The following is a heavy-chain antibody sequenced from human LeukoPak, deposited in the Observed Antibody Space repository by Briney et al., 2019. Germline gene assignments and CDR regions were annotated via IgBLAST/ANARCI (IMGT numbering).Heavy chain of an antibody. D-gene: IGHD3-22*01. CDR2: ISDDGSRQ. CDR3: AKDIYYDSSGYRGYFDY. CDR1: GFTFSNYA. Sequence: PGRPLRLSCAATGFTFSNYAIHWGRQAPGKGLEGVAFISDDGSRQNYVDSVKGRFTVSRDNSKNTLYLQMNSLRAEDAAVYYCAKDIYYDSSGYRGYFDYWGQGTLVSVSS. J-gene: IGHJ4*02. V-gene: IGHV3-30-3*01.